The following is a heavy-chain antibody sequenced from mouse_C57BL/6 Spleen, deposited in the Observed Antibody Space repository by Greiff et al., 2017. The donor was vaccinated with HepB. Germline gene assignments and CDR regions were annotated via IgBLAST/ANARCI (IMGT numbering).Heavy chain of an antibody. Sequence: EVKLQESGPELVKPGASVKISCKASGYSFTGYYMHWVKQSHGNILDWIGYIYPYNGVSSYNQKFKGKATLTVDKSSSTAYMELRSLTSEDSAVYYCARRGTTVVAPYYFDYWGQGTTLTVSS. CDR1: GYSFTGYY. CDR3: ARRGTTVVAPYYFDY. J-gene: IGHJ2*01. CDR2: IYPYNGVS. V-gene: IGHV1-31*01. D-gene: IGHD1-1*01.